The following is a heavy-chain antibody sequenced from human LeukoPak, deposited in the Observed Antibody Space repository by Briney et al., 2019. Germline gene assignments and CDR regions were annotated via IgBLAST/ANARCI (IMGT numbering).Heavy chain of an antibody. J-gene: IGHJ4*02. D-gene: IGHD3-10*01. CDR3: ARDRGGSCSAIDY. CDR2: ISSSSNYI. V-gene: IGHV3-21*01. CDR1: GFTFSSYS. Sequence: GGSLRLSCAASGFTFSSYSMNWVRQAPGKGLEWVSSISSSSNYIYYADSVKGRFTISRDNAEKSLYLQMNSLRAEDTAVYYCARDRGGSCSAIDYWGQGTLVTVSS.